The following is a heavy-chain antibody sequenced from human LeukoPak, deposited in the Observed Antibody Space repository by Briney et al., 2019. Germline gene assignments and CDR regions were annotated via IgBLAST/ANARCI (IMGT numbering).Heavy chain of an antibody. J-gene: IGHJ1*01. CDR3: ARAHKYCSSTSCYTVYFQH. D-gene: IGHD2-2*02. CDR2: INHSGST. V-gene: IGHV4-34*01. Sequence: PSETLSLTCAVYGGSFSGYYWSWIRQPPGKGLEWIGEINHSGSTNYNPSLKSRVTISVDTSKNQFSLKLSSVTAADTAVYYCARAHKYCSSTSCYTVYFQHWGQGTLVTVPS. CDR1: GGSFSGYY.